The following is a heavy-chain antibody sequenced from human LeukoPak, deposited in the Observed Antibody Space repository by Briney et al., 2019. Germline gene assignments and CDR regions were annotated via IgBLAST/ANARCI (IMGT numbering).Heavy chain of an antibody. CDR3: ARDADSSGRYPRPFDY. J-gene: IGHJ4*02. Sequence: GGSLRLSCAASGFTFSRYWMHWVRQAPGKGLVWVSRINEDGSTTSYADSVKGRFTISRDNVKNTLYLQMNGLRAEDTAVYYCARDADSSGRYPRPFDYWGQGTLVTVSS. CDR2: INEDGSTT. V-gene: IGHV3-74*01. D-gene: IGHD6-19*01. CDR1: GFTFSRYW.